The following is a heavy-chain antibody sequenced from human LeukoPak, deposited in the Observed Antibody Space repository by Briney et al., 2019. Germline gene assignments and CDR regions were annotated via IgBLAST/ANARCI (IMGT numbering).Heavy chain of an antibody. CDR3: ARGAITIFGVVRNLPYYMDV. Sequence: GASVKVSCKASGYTFTSYAMNWVRQAPGQGLELMGWINTNTGNPTYAQGFTGRVVFSLDTSVSTAYLQISSLKAEDTAVYYCARGAITIFGVVRNLPYYMDVWGKGTTVTVSS. V-gene: IGHV7-4-1*02. CDR2: INTNTGNP. J-gene: IGHJ6*03. CDR1: GYTFTSYA. D-gene: IGHD3-3*01.